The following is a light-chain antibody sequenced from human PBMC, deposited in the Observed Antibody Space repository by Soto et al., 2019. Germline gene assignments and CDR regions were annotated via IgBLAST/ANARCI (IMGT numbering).Light chain of an antibody. CDR1: RGSIASNY. CDR2: EDN. Sequence: NFMLTQPHSVSESPGKTVIISCTRSRGSIASNYVQWYQQRPGSSPTTVIYEDNQRPSGVPDRFSGSIDSSSNSASLTISGLETEDEADYCCQSYDATNQVFGGGTKLTVL. V-gene: IGLV6-57*01. J-gene: IGLJ3*02. CDR3: QSYDATNQV.